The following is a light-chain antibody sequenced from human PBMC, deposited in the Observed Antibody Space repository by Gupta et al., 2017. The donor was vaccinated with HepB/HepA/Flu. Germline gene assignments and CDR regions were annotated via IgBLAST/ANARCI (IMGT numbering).Light chain of an antibody. CDR2: LNSDGSH. Sequence: QLVLTQSPSASASLGASVKLPCTLSSGHSSYAIAWHQQQPEKGPRYLMKLNSDGSHSKGDGIPDRFSGSSSGAERYLTISSLQSEDEADYYCQTWGTGIYVVFGGGTKLTVL. J-gene: IGLJ2*01. CDR3: QTWGTGIYVV. CDR1: SGHSSYA. V-gene: IGLV4-69*01.